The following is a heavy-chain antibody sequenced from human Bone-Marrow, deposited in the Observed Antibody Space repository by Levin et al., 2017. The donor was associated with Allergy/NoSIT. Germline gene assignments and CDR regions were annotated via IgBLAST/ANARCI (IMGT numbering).Heavy chain of an antibody. V-gene: IGHV3-23*01. J-gene: IGHJ4*02. CDR2: IRESGERT. Sequence: GGSLRLSCAASGFTFSNYAISWVRQLPGKGLQWVSAIRESGERTYYTDSVRGRFTVSRDNSKNTLYLQMNNLRGEDTAMYYCAREMGGTRGWYTVDYWGEGTRVAVSP. D-gene: IGHD6-19*01. CDR1: GFTFSNYA. CDR3: AREMGGTRGWYTVDY.